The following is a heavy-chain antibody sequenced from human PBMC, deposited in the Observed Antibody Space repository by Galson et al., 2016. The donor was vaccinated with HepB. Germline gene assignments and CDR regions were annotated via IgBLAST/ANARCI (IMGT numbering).Heavy chain of an antibody. J-gene: IGHJ3*02. CDR2: TRNRRNSFIT. V-gene: IGHV3-72*01. CDR3: AKPTNSDAFHI. Sequence: SLRLSCAASGYTSSDHYMDWVRQATGKGLEWVGRTRNRRNSFITEYAASVEGRFSVSTDESKNSLYLQMNSPETEDTAVYYCAKPTNSDAFHIWGQGTMVTVSS. CDR1: GYTSSDHY. D-gene: IGHD5-12*01.